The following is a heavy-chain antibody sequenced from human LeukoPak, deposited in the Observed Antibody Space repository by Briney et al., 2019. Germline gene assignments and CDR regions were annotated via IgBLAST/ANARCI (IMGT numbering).Heavy chain of an antibody. V-gene: IGHV3-74*01. CDR2: INTDGSST. J-gene: IGHJ4*02. CDR3: ARGKYCSSTSCYYFDY. D-gene: IGHD2-2*01. CDR1: GFTFSSYW. Sequence: GGSLRLSCAASGFTFSSYWMHWVRQAPGKGLVWVSRINTDGSSTTYADSVKGRFTISRDDAENTLYLQMNSLRAEDTAVYYCARGKYCSSTSCYYFDYWGRGTLVTVSS.